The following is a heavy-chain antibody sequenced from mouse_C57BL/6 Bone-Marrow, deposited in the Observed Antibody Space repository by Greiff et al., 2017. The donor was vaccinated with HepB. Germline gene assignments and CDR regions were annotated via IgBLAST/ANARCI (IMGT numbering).Heavy chain of an antibody. CDR2: INYDGSST. D-gene: IGHD2-5*01. CDR1: GFTFSDYY. Sequence: EVKLQESEGGLVQPGSSMKLSCTASGFTFSDYYMAWVRQVPEKGLEWVANINYDGSSTYYLDSLKSRFIISRDNAKNILYLQMSSLKSEDTATYYCAREEGYSNLFAYWGQGTLVTVSA. CDR3: AREEGYSNLFAY. J-gene: IGHJ3*01. V-gene: IGHV5-16*01.